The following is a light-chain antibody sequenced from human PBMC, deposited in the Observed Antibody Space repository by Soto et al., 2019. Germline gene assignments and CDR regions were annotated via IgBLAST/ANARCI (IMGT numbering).Light chain of an antibody. CDR3: SSYASSNTVV. V-gene: IGLV2-14*03. CDR1: SSDVGGYNY. Sequence: QSALTQPASVSGSPGQSITISCTGNSSDVGGYNYVSWYQQHPGKAPKLMIYDVSNRPSGVSNRFSGSKSGNTASLTISGLQAEDEADYYCSSYASSNTVVFGGGTELTVL. J-gene: IGLJ2*01. CDR2: DVS.